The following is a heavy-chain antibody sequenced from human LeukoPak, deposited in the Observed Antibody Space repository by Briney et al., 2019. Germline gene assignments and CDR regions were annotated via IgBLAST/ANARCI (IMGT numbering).Heavy chain of an antibody. CDR3: AGAGGSTYVYYFDY. V-gene: IGHV3-7*01. CDR2: IKQDGSEK. Sequence: PGGSLRLSCAASGFTFSNYWMSWVRQAPGKGLEWVANIKQDGSEKYYVDSVKGRFTISRDNAKNSLYLQMGSLRAEDTAVYYCAGAGGSTYVYYFDYWGQGTLVTVSS. CDR1: GFTFSNYW. D-gene: IGHD5/OR15-5a*01. J-gene: IGHJ4*02.